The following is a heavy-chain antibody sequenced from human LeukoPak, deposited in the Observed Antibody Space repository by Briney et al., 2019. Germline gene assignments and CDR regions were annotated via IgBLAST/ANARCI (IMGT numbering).Heavy chain of an antibody. CDR2: ICSDNT. Sequence: PGGSLRLSCVASGFTFNTYNMNWVRQAPGKGLEWVSFICSDNTHYSDSVKGRFTISRDNSKNTLYLQMNSLRAEDTAVYYCANPRGGYSYNDAFDIWGQGTMVTVSS. J-gene: IGHJ3*02. V-gene: IGHV3-53*01. CDR3: ANPRGGYSYNDAFDI. CDR1: GFTFNTYN. D-gene: IGHD5-18*01.